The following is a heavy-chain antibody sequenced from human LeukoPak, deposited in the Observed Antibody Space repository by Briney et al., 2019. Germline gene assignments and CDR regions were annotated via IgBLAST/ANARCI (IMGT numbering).Heavy chain of an antibody. D-gene: IGHD4-23*01. J-gene: IGHJ4*02. CDR3: AKDLRLSVGTSPFDY. V-gene: IGHV3-23*01. CDR1: GFTFSSYA. CDR2: ISGSGGST. Sequence: PGGSLRLSCAASGFTFSSYAMSWVRQAPGKGLEWVSAISGSGGSTHYADSVKGRFTISRDNSKNTLYLQMNSLRADDTALYYCAKDLRLSVGTSPFDYWGQGTLVTVSS.